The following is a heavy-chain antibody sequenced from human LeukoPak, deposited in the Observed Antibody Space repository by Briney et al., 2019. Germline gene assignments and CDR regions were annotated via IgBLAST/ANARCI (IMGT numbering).Heavy chain of an antibody. CDR3: AKDQGSIAARRAAIS. D-gene: IGHD6-6*01. Sequence: SGGSLRLSCAVSGLTFSSYGMHWVRQAPGKGLEWVAFIRYDGSNKYYADSVKGRFTISRDNYTNTLYLQMNSLRAEDTAVYYCAKDQGSIAARRAAISWGQGTLVTVSS. CDR1: GLTFSSYG. V-gene: IGHV3-30*02. J-gene: IGHJ5*02. CDR2: IRYDGSNK.